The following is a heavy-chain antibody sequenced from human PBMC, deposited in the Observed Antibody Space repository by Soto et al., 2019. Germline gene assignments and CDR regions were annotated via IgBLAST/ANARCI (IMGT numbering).Heavy chain of an antibody. Sequence: AGGSLRLSCAASGFTFNSYAMNWVRQAPGKGLAWVSAIGTNKYYVDSVKGRFTISRDNSRNTLYLQMNNLRHEDAAVYYCARSRSGAVADSFDFWGQGTLVTVSS. D-gene: IGHD3-10*01. CDR1: GFTFNSYA. J-gene: IGHJ4*02. CDR3: ARSRSGAVADSFDF. V-gene: IGHV3-30*04. CDR2: IGTNK.